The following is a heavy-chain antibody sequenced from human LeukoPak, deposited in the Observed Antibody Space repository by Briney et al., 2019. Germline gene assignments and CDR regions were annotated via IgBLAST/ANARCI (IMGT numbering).Heavy chain of an antibody. CDR2: INPSGSGT. D-gene: IGHD1-26*01. CDR3: AKDSGSYSADY. J-gene: IGHJ4*02. Sequence: ASAKVSCKASGYTFTTYKIHWVRQAPGQGLEWMGIINPSGSGTRNTQKFQGRVTMTRDTSTSTVYMELSSLRSEDTAVYYCAKDSGSYSADYWGQGTLVTVSS. V-gene: IGHV1-46*01. CDR1: GYTFTTYK.